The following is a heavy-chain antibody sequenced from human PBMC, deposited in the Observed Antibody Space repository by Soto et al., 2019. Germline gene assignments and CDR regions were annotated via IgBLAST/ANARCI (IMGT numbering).Heavy chain of an antibody. D-gene: IGHD3-10*01. J-gene: IGHJ6*02. CDR1: GYSFTTYG. Sequence: QVQLVQSGAEVKKPGASVKVSCKASGYSFTTYGISWVRQAPGQGLEWIGWISDYNGNTNYEKKFQGRVTMTTDRSTRTAYKARKSPRSDGTAVYYCASEGYYSGSESFSPPRYYGMDVWGQGTTVTVS. CDR2: ISDYNGNT. V-gene: IGHV1-18*01. CDR3: ASEGYYSGSESFSPPRYYGMDV.